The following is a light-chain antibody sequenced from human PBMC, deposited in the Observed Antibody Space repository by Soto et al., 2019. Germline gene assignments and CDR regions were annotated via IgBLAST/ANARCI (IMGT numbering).Light chain of an antibody. CDR3: QQYYSAPLT. CDR2: WAS. CDR1: QTVLYDSNNKNY. J-gene: IGKJ2*01. Sequence: DIVMTQSPDSLAVSLGERATINCKSSQTVLYDSNNKNYLAWYQQKPGQPPKLLIYWASTRESGVPDRFSGSGSGTDFTLTISSLQAEDVAIYCCQQYYSAPLTFGQGTKLEIK. V-gene: IGKV4-1*01.